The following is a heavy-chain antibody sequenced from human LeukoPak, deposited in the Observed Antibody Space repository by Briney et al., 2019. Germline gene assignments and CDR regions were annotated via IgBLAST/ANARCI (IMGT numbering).Heavy chain of an antibody. CDR1: GFIFTNHW. D-gene: IGHD6-6*01. Sequence: PGGSLRLSCAASGFIFTNHWMSWVRQAPGKGLEWVANIKQDGSERNYVDSVKGRFTTSRDNAKNSVYLQMNSLRAEDTAVYYCARGAPLGYWGQGNLVTVSS. CDR2: IKQDGSER. CDR3: ARGAPLGY. J-gene: IGHJ4*02. V-gene: IGHV3-7*04.